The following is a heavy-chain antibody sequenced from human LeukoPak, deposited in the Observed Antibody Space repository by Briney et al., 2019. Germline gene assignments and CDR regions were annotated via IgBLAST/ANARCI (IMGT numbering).Heavy chain of an antibody. V-gene: IGHV1-2*04. D-gene: IGHD4-17*01. Sequence: ASVKVSCKASGYTFTGYYMHWVRQAPGQGLEWMGWINPNSGGTNYAQKFQGWVTMTRDTSISTAYMELSRLRSDDTAVYYCAREGYGDYVPPLFDYWGQGTLVTVSS. CDR2: INPNSGGT. CDR1: GYTFTGYY. CDR3: AREGYGDYVPPLFDY. J-gene: IGHJ4*02.